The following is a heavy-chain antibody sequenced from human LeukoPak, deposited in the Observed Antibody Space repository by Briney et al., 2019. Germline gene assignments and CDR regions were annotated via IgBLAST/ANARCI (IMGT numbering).Heavy chain of an antibody. J-gene: IGHJ1*01. CDR1: GFTFSSYW. V-gene: IGHV3-74*03. Sequence: PGGSLRLSCAASGFTFSSYWMHWVRHAPGKGLVWVSGTNTDGSSTMYADSVKGRFTIARDNAKNTLYLQMNSLSAEDTAVYYCYGANAEHWGQGTLVAVSS. D-gene: IGHD4-23*01. CDR2: TNTDGSST. CDR3: YGANAEH.